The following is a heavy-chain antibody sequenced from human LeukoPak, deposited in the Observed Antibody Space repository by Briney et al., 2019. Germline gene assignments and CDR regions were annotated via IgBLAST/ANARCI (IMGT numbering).Heavy chain of an antibody. D-gene: IGHD2-8*01. CDR1: GGSITSSSYY. V-gene: IGHV4-39*01. Sequence: SETLSLTCTVSGGSITSSSYYWGWIRQPPGKGLEWIGSIYYSGTTYYNPSLKSRVSASADTSKNQFSLKVRSVSAADTAVYFCATVSTNYGYFDLWGRGTLVTVSS. J-gene: IGHJ2*01. CDR3: ATVSTNYGYFDL. CDR2: IYYSGTT.